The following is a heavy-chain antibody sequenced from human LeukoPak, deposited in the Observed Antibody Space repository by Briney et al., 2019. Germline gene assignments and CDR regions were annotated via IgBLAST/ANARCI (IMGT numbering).Heavy chain of an antibody. CDR3: ARRGAWGGFYDY. V-gene: IGHV4-39*01. J-gene: IGHJ4*02. D-gene: IGHD3-3*01. CDR1: GASISSYY. CDR2: IYYSGST. Sequence: SETLSLTCTVSGASISSYYWSWIRQPPGKGLEWIRSIYYSGSTYYNPSLKIRVTISVDTSKKQFSLKLSSVTAADTAVYYCARRGAWGGFYDYWGQGNLVTVSS.